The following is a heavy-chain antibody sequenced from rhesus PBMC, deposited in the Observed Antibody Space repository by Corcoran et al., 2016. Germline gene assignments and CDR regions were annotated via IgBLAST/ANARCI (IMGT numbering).Heavy chain of an antibody. Sequence: QLQESGPGLVKPSETLSLTCAVSGGSISSNFWGWIRQPPGKGLEWIGRRYGSDGPTAYSPSLKSRVTISIDTSKTQFSLKVNSVTAADTAVYYCARGSNLSGLDFWGQGVAVTVSS. CDR1: GGSISSNF. D-gene: IGHD4-23*01. CDR3: ARGSNLSGLDF. CDR2: RYGSDGPT. J-gene: IGHJ6*01. V-gene: IGHV4-160*01.